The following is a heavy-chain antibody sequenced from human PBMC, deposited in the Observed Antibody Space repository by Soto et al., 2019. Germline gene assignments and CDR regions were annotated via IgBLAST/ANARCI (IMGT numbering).Heavy chain of an antibody. Sequence: SETLSLTCAVYGGSFSGYYWSWIRQPPGKGLEWIGEINHSGSTNYNPSLKSRVTISVDTSKSQFSLKLSSVTAADTAVYYCARDNVDAGYGMDVWGQGTTVTVSS. CDR1: GGSFSGYY. CDR3: ARDNVDAGYGMDV. J-gene: IGHJ6*02. CDR2: INHSGST. V-gene: IGHV4-34*01. D-gene: IGHD1-1*01.